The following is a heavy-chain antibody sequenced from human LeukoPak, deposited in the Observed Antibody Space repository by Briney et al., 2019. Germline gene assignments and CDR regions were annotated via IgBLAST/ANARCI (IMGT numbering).Heavy chain of an antibody. CDR3: ARDAGFAMASFDY. J-gene: IGHJ4*02. D-gene: IGHD2-2*01. Sequence: GGSLRLSCTASGFTFADYAMTWVRQAPGKGLEWVGFIRSKIYGGTIEYAASVKGRFTISRDDSESIAYLQMSSLKTEDTAVYYCARDAGFAMASFDYWGQGTLVTVSS. CDR2: IRSKIYGGTI. V-gene: IGHV3-49*04. CDR1: GFTFADYA.